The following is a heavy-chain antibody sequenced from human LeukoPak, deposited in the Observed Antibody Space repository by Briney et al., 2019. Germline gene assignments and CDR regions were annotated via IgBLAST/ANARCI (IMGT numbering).Heavy chain of an antibody. J-gene: IGHJ3*02. CDR1: GGSFSGYY. CDR2: INHSGST. CDR3: ARGPKQWLVFFSTDAFDI. D-gene: IGHD6-19*01. Sequence: PSETLSLTCAVYGGSFSGYYWSWIRQPPGKGLEWIGEINHSGSTNYNPSLKSRVTISVDTSKNQFSLKLSSVTAADTAVYYCARGPKQWLVFFSTDAFDIWGQGTMVTVSS. V-gene: IGHV4-34*01.